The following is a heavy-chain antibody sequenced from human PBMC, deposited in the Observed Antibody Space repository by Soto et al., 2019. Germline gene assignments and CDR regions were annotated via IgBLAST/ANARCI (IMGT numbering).Heavy chain of an antibody. CDR2: IIPIFGTA. J-gene: IGHJ4*02. Sequence: SVKVSCKASGGTFSSYAISWVRQAPGQGLEWMGGIIPIFGTANYAQKFQGRVTITADESTSTAYMELSSLRSEDTAVYYCARVGRIVGATDGYWGQGTLVTVSS. V-gene: IGHV1-69*13. CDR3: ARVGRIVGATDGY. D-gene: IGHD1-26*01. CDR1: GGTFSSYA.